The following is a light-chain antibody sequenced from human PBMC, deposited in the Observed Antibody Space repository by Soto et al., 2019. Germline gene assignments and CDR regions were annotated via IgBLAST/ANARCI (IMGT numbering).Light chain of an antibody. J-gene: IGLJ1*01. Sequence: QSVLTQPASVSGSPGQSITISCTGTSSDFGGYNYVSWYQQHPGRAPKVLIYDVSNRPAGVSDRFSASRSGNTASLTISGLHSEDEADYYCCSYTSSNSLVFGTGTKVTVL. CDR1: SSDFGGYNY. V-gene: IGLV2-14*01. CDR2: DVS. CDR3: CSYTSSNSLV.